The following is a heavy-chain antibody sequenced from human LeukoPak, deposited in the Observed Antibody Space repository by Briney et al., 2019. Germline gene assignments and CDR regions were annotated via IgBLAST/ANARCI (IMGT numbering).Heavy chain of an antibody. D-gene: IGHD7-27*01. CDR3: ARADWGSIDY. Sequence: GGSLRLSCAASGFGFSHYWMAWVHQAPGKGLEWVAIIRPDANDGSYVDSVKGRFTISRDNAKNSLYLQLHSLRAEDTAVYFCARADWGSIDYWGQGALVTVSS. CDR2: IRPDANDG. V-gene: IGHV3-7*01. J-gene: IGHJ4*02. CDR1: GFGFSHYW.